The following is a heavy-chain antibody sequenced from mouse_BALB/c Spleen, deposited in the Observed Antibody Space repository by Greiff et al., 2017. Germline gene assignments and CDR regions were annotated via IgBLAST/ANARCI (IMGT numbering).Heavy chain of an antibody. CDR1: GFTFSSYA. V-gene: IGHV5-9-4*01. CDR2: ISSGGSYT. Sequence: EVKVVESGGGLVKPGGSLKLSCAASGFTFSSYAMSWVRQSPEKRLEWVAEISSGGSYTYYPDTVTGRFTISRDNAKNTLYLEMSSLRSEDTAMYYCARGAPWFAYWGQGTLVTVSA. J-gene: IGHJ3*01. CDR3: ARGAPWFAY.